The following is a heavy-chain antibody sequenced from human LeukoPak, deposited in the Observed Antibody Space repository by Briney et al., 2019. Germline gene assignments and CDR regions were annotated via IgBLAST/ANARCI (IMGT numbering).Heavy chain of an antibody. CDR3: ASRGTQYYFDY. CDR1: GGSFSGYY. V-gene: IGHV4-34*01. D-gene: IGHD1-1*01. Sequence: PSETLSLTCAVYGGSFSGYYWSWIRQPPGKGREWSGEINNSGSTNDNPSLNSRVTNSVNTSKNQFSLKLSSETAADTAVYYCASRGTQYYFDYWGQGTLVTVSS. J-gene: IGHJ4*02. CDR2: INNSGST.